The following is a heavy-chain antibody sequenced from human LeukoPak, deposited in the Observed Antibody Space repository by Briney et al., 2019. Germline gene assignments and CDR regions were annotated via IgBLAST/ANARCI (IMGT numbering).Heavy chain of an antibody. D-gene: IGHD2-15*01. CDR3: ARALSLPRPDGMDV. CDR1: GYTFTSYD. Sequence: GASVKVSCKASGYTFTSYDINWVRQATGQGLEWMGWMNPNSGNTGYAQKFQGRVAMTRNTSISTAYMELSSLRSEDTAVYYCARALSLPRPDGMDVWGQGTTVTVSS. V-gene: IGHV1-8*01. CDR2: MNPNSGNT. J-gene: IGHJ6*02.